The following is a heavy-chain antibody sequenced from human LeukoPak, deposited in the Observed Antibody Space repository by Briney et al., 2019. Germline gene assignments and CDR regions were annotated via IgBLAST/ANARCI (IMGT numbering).Heavy chain of an antibody. CDR2: IGANSAI. V-gene: IGHV3-48*02. CDR1: GFTFSDYS. CDR3: AREGYYGAFDI. D-gene: IGHD3-10*01. J-gene: IGHJ3*02. Sequence: PGRSLRPSCAASGFTFSDYSMNWVRQDPGEWLEWDSYIGANSAIYYADSVKGRFTISRDNAKNSLSLQMNSLRDDDTAVYYCAREGYYGAFDIWGQGTMVTVSS.